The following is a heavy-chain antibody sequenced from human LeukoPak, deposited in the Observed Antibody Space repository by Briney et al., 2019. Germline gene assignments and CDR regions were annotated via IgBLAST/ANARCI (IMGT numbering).Heavy chain of an antibody. D-gene: IGHD3-22*01. Sequence: GGSLRLSCAASGFTFSTYAMSWVRQAPGKGLEWVSPITTSGGSTYHADSVKGRFTISRDNAKNSLYLQMNSLRAEDTAVYYCARDPPYYYDSSGLNVWGKGTTVTVSS. J-gene: IGHJ6*04. CDR2: ITTSGGST. CDR3: ARDPPYYYDSSGLNV. CDR1: GFTFSTYA. V-gene: IGHV3-23*01.